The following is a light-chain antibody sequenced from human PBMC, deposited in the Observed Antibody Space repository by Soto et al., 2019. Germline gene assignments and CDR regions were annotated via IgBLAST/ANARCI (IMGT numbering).Light chain of an antibody. V-gene: IGLV1-44*01. Sequence: QSVLTQPPSASGTPGQRVTISCSGSGSNIGSNTVNWYQQLPGTAPKLLIYSNDQRPSGVPDRFSGCKSGTSASLAISGLQSEDEADYYCAAWDDSLNGVVFGGGTKLTVL. J-gene: IGLJ2*01. CDR1: GSNIGSNT. CDR3: AAWDDSLNGVV. CDR2: SND.